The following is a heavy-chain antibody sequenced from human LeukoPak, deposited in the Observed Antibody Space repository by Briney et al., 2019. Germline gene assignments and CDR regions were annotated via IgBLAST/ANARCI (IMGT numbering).Heavy chain of an antibody. CDR3: ARKKRVDAGFVV. J-gene: IGHJ3*01. CDR2: IYYSGTT. CDR1: GGSLRGCY. Sequence: SETLSLTCTVSGGSLRGCYWSWIRQPPGKGLEWIGYIYYSGTTNYNPSLKSRLTISVDTSKNQFSLKLTSVAAADTAVYYCARKKRVDAGFVVWGQRTMVTVSS. D-gene: IGHD2-15*01. V-gene: IGHV4-59*01.